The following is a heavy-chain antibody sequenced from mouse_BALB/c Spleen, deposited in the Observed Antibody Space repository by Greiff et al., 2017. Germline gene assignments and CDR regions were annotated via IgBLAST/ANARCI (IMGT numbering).Heavy chain of an antibody. D-gene: IGHD2-3*01. CDR1: GYTFTSYV. Sequence: VQLQQSGPELVKPGASVKLSCTASGYTFTSYVMHWVKQKPGQGLEWIGYINPYNDGTKYNEKFKDKATLTSDKSSSTAYMELSSLTSEDSAVYDGEKEDGYLYYAMDDWGKGTA. J-gene: IGHJ4*01. V-gene: IGHV1-14*01. CDR2: INPYNDGT. CDR3: EKEDGYLYYAMDD.